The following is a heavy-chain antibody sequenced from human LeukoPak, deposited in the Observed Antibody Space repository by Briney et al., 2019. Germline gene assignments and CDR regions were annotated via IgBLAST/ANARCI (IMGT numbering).Heavy chain of an antibody. CDR3: ARGGDYYYDSSGYYSPVDY. D-gene: IGHD3-22*01. J-gene: IGHJ4*02. V-gene: IGHV3-30*04. Sequence: GRSLRLSCAASGFTFSSYAMHWVRQAPGKGLEWVAVISYDGSNKYYADSVKGRFTISRDNSKNTLYLQINSLRAEDTAVYYCARGGDYYYDSSGYYSPVDYWGQGTLVTVSS. CDR2: ISYDGSNK. CDR1: GFTFSSYA.